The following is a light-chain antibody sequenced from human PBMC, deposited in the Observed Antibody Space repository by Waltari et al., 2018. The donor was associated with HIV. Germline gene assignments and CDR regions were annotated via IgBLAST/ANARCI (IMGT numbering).Light chain of an antibody. CDR3: QQYENFPLT. CDR1: QTIGRN. J-gene: IGKJ4*01. Sequence: DIQMTHSPSSWSASAEDRVTIACRASQTIGRNFAWLQQKPGKAPKSLIYGASNLHSGVPSRFSGSGSGTYFTLTISGLQPEDIATYYCQQYENFPLTFGGGTRVEIK. CDR2: GAS. V-gene: IGKV1-16*01.